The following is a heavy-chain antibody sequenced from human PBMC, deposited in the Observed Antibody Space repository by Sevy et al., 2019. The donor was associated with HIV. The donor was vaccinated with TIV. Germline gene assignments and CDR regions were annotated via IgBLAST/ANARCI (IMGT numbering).Heavy chain of an antibody. CDR2: ISSSSTYI. V-gene: IGHV3-21*01. D-gene: IGHD3-22*01. CDR3: AKNYDTSGYYYFDY. J-gene: IGHJ4*02. CDR1: GFTFSDYG. Sequence: VGSLRLSCAASGFTFSDYGMSWVRQAPGKGLEWVSSISSSSTYIYYADLAKGRFTISRDNAKNSLYLQMNSLRAEDTAVYYCAKNYDTSGYYYFDYWGQGTLVTVSS.